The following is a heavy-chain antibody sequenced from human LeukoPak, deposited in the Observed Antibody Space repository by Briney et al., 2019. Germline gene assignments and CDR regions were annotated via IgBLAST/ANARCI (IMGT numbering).Heavy chain of an antibody. V-gene: IGHV4-34*01. Sequence: SETLSLTCAVYGGSFSGYYWSWIRQPPGKGLEWIGEINHSGSTNYNPSLKSRVTISVDTSKNRFSLKLSSVTAADTAVYYCARGVYYFDYWGQGTLVTVSS. CDR2: INHSGST. J-gene: IGHJ4*02. CDR3: ARGVYYFDY. CDR1: GGSFSGYY.